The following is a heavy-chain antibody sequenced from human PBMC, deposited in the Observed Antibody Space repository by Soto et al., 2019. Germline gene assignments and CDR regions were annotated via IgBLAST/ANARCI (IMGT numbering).Heavy chain of an antibody. J-gene: IGHJ4*01. D-gene: IGHD3-9*01. Sequence: SETLSLTGAGAFFSLSRCYHFGLIRQPPGKGLESIGNIFHSGTTYYNPSLKSRVTMSVDTSRNQFSLRLTSVTAADTAVYYCARLTYDSLDEWGPGNLVTFSS. CDR3: ARLTYDSLDE. CDR2: IFHSGTT. CDR1: FFSLSRCYH. V-gene: IGHV4-38-2*01.